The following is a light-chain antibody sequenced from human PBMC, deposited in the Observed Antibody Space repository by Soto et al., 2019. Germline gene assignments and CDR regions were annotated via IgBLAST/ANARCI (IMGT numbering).Light chain of an antibody. J-gene: IGKJ4*01. CDR3: QQYGSSPLT. CDR2: GAS. Sequence: EIVLTQSPGTLSLSPGERATLSCRASQSVSSSYLAWYQQKPGQAPRLLIYGASSRATGIPDRFSGSGSGTDFTLTISRLEAEDFAVYCWQQYGSSPLTFGGGTKVEIK. CDR1: QSVSSSY. V-gene: IGKV3-20*01.